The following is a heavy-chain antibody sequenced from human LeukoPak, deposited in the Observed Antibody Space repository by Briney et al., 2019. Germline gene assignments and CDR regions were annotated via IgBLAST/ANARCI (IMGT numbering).Heavy chain of an antibody. D-gene: IGHD3-22*01. CDR2: ISGSGDST. V-gene: IGHV3-23*01. J-gene: IGHJ4*02. CDR3: AKDEDYYDSSGSDY. Sequence: GGSLRLSCAASGFTVSSNYMSWVRQAPGKGLEWVSAISGSGDSTYYADSVKGRFTISRDNSKNTLYLQMNSLRAEDTAVYYCAKDEDYYDSSGSDYWGQGTLVTVSS. CDR1: GFTVSSNY.